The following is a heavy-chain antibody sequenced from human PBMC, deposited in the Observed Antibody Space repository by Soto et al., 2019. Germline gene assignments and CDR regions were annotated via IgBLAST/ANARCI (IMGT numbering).Heavy chain of an antibody. Sequence: QLQLQESGPGLVKPSETLSLTCTVSGGSISSSSYYWGWIRQPPGKGLEWIGSIYYSGSTYYNPSLKSRVTISVDTSKNQFSLKLSSVTAADTAVYYCARHRVGGWPQPDYWGQGTLVTVSS. CDR3: ARHRVGGWPQPDY. CDR1: GGSISSSSYY. J-gene: IGHJ4*02. D-gene: IGHD3-16*01. V-gene: IGHV4-39*01. CDR2: IYYSGST.